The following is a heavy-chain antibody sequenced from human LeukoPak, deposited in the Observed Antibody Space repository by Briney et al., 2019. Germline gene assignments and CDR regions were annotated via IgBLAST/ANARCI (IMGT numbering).Heavy chain of an antibody. Sequence: KPSETLSLTCTVSGGSISSSSYYWGWIRQPPGKGLEWIGSIYYSGSTYYNPSLKSRVTISVDTSKNQFSLKLSSVTAADTAVYYCARGARSSGWYNDWGQGTLVTVSS. D-gene: IGHD6-19*01. J-gene: IGHJ4*02. CDR3: ARGARSSGWYND. V-gene: IGHV4-39*01. CDR2: IYYSGST. CDR1: GGSISSSSYY.